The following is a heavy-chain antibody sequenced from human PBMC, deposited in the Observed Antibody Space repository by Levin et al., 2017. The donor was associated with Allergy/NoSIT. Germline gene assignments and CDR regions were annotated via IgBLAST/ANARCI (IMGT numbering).Heavy chain of an antibody. CDR3: TTEKYCGSTSCPGAYDY. D-gene: IGHD2-2*01. CDR2: IRGKTEGGTT. V-gene: IGHV3-15*01. CDR1: GFTFRNVW. Sequence: SCAASGFTFRNVWMSWVRQAPGKGLEWVGRIRGKTEGGTTDYAAPVKGRFTISRDDSKNSMYLQMNGLKTEDTAVYYCTTEKYCGSTSCPGAYDYWGQGTLVTVSS. J-gene: IGHJ4*02.